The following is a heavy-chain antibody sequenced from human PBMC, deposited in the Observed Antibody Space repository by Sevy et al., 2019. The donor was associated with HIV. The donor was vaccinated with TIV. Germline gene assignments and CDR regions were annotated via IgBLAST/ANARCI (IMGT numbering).Heavy chain of an antibody. D-gene: IGHD3-16*01. CDR3: ARADMITIAGPSNPPAADY. V-gene: IGHV1-69*13. J-gene: IGHJ4*02. Sequence: AAVKVSCKASGGTFSSYAISWVGQAPGQGLEWMGGIIHIFRTANYAQKFQGRVTITADESTSTAYMELSSLRSEDTAVYYCARADMITIAGPSNPPAADYWGQGTLVTVSS. CDR2: IIHIFRTA. CDR1: GGTFSSYA.